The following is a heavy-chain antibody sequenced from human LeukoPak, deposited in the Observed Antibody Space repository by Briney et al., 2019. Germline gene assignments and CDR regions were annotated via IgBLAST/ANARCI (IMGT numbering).Heavy chain of an antibody. CDR1: GGSISSSRYY. J-gene: IGHJ4*02. D-gene: IGHD6-13*01. CDR2: IYYSGST. CDR3: AAGYLSSWYYFDY. Sequence: PSETLSLTCSVSGGSISSSRYYWGWIRQPPGKGLEWIGRIYYSGSTDYNSSLQSRVTISLDTPTNQFSLKLTSVTAADTAVYYCAAGYLSSWYYFDYWGQGTLVTVSS. V-gene: IGHV4-39*07.